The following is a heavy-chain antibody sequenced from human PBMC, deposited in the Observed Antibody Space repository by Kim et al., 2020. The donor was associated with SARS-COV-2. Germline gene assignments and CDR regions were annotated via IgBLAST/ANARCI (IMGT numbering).Heavy chain of an antibody. CDR2: N. J-gene: IGHJ4*02. Sequence: NEYAVSVKSRITINPDISKNQLSLQLNSVIPEDTAVYYCTREGATTPLDYWGQGTLVTVSS. D-gene: IGHD5-12*01. CDR3: TREGATTPLDY. V-gene: IGHV6-1*01.